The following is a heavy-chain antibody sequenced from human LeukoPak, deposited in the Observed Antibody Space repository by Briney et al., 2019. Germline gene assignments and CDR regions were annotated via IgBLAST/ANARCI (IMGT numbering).Heavy chain of an antibody. Sequence: GGSLRLSCAASGFTFSSYAMSWVRQAPGKGLEWVSAISGSGGSTYYADSVKGRFTISRDNSKNTLYLQMNSLRAEDTAVYYCAKDAQETYYYDHDAFDIWGQGTMVTVSS. D-gene: IGHD3-22*01. CDR3: AKDAQETYYYDHDAFDI. V-gene: IGHV3-23*01. CDR2: ISGSGGST. J-gene: IGHJ3*02. CDR1: GFTFSSYA.